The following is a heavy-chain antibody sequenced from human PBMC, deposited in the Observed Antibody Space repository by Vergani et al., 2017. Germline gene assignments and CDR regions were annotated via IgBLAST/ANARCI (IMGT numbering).Heavy chain of an antibody. CDR2: ISWDGGST. V-gene: IGHV3-43*01. D-gene: IGHD6-19*01. CDR1: GFTFDDYT. J-gene: IGHJ6*02. Sequence: EVQLVESGGVVVQPGGSLRLSCAASGFTFDDYTMHWVRQAPGKGLEWVSLISWDGGSTYYADSVKGRFTISRDNSKNSLYLQMKSLRTEDTALYYCEKDISGWHEYYYYYYGMDVGSQGTTVTVSS. CDR3: EKDISGWHEYYYYYYGMDV.